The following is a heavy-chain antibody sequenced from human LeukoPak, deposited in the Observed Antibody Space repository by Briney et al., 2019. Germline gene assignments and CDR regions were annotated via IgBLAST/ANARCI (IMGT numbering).Heavy chain of an antibody. J-gene: IGHJ4*02. CDR3: ARHAEDGYNLPNYFDY. D-gene: IGHD5-24*01. V-gene: IGHV4-59*08. CDR2: IYYSGST. Sequence: PSETLSLTCTVSGGSISSYYWSWIRQAPGKGLEWIGYIYYSGSTNYNPSLKSRVTISVDTSKNQFSLKLSSVTAADTAVYYCARHAEDGYNLPNYFDYWGQGTLVTVSS. CDR1: GGSISSYY.